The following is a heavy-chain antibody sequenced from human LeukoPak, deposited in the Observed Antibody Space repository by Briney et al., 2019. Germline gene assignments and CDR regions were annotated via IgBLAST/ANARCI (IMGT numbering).Heavy chain of an antibody. CDR3: ARRAIFGVVLPRAWGSLDY. V-gene: IGHV3-33*01. CDR2: MWYDGSNK. D-gene: IGHD3-3*01. J-gene: IGHJ4*02. Sequence: GGSLRLSCAASGFTFSSYGMHWVRQAPGKGLEGVAVMWYDGSNKYYADSVKGRFTISRDNAKNSLYLQMNSLRAEDTAVYYCARRAIFGVVLPRAWGSLDYWGQGTLVTVSS. CDR1: GFTFSSYG.